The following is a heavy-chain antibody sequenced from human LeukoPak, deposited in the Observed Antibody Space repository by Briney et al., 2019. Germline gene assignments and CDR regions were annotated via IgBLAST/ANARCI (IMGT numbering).Heavy chain of an antibody. J-gene: IGHJ5*02. V-gene: IGHV3-66*01. CDR1: GFTVSSNY. CDR2: IYSGGST. D-gene: IGHD6-25*01. Sequence: GGSLRLSCAASGFTVSSNYMSWVRQAPGKGLEWVSVIYSGGSTYYADSVKGRFTISRDNSKNTMYLQMNSLRAEDTAVYYCARAYSSGAWFDPWGQGTLVTVSS. CDR3: ARAYSSGAWFDP.